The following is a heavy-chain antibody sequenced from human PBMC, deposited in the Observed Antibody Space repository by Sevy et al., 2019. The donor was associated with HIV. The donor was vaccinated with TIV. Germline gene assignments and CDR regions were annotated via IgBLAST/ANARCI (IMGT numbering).Heavy chain of an antibody. J-gene: IGHJ6*02. CDR2: IYPGDSDP. CDR1: GYRFTDYW. Sequence: GESLKISCKGSGYRFTDYWIVWVRQMPGKGLEWMGIIYPGDSDPTYSPSFQGQVTISVDKSISTAYLQWRSLKASDTAIFYCARGARGTLPSYYYYPMDVWGQGTTVTVSS. V-gene: IGHV5-51*01. D-gene: IGHD1-1*01. CDR3: ARGARGTLPSYYYYPMDV.